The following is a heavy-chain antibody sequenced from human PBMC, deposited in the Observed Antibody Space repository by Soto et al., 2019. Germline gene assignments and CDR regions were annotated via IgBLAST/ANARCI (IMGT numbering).Heavy chain of an antibody. CDR1: GGSFSGYY. CDR3: ASGVGIKGTVGGLDPHTT. D-gene: IGHD1-1*01. Sequence: SETLSLTCAVYGGSFSGYYWSWIRQPPGKGLEWIGEINHFGVSNYNPSLNSRITISLDTSKNQFSLRLSSVTAADTAVYYCASGVGIKGTVGGLDPHTTWSQGTLVTVSS. J-gene: IGHJ4*02. CDR2: INHFGVS. V-gene: IGHV4-34*01.